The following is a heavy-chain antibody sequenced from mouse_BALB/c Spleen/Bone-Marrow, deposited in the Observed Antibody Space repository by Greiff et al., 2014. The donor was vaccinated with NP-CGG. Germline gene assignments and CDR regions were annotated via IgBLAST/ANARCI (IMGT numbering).Heavy chain of an antibody. J-gene: IGHJ2*01. Sequence: QVQLQQSGAELVKPGTSVKLSCKASGYTFTSYYIYWVKQRPGQGLKWIGEINPSDGGTNFNEKFKSKATLTVDKSSSTAYMQLSSLPSEDSAVYYCTRLSLLRGYFDYWGQGTTLTVSS. CDR3: TRLSLLRGYFDY. V-gene: IGHV1S81*02. CDR2: INPSDGGT. CDR1: GYTFTSYY. D-gene: IGHD1-2*01.